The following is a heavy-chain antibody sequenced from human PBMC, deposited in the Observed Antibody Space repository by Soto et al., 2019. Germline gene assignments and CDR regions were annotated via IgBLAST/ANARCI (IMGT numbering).Heavy chain of an antibody. Sequence: GGSLRLSCEASGLSLSGYWMHWVRQVPGKGLAWVSVINNDGSSISYGDSVKGRFTVSRDNAKNSLYLQMNSLRAEDTAVYFCCASSGVTPFAYWGQGILVTVSS. CDR3: CASSGVTPFAY. D-gene: IGHD3-10*01. V-gene: IGHV3-74*01. J-gene: IGHJ4*02. CDR2: INNDGSSI. CDR1: GLSLSGYW.